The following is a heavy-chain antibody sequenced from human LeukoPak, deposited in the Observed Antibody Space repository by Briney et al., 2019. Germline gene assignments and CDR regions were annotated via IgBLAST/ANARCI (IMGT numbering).Heavy chain of an antibody. J-gene: IGHJ2*01. CDR2: IYYSGST. D-gene: IGHD6-19*01. CDR3: ARGHRHTAWSSGWYYWYFDL. V-gene: IGHV4-59*01. CDR1: GGSISSYY. Sequence: SETLSLTCTVSGGSISSYYWSWIRQPPGKGLEWIGYIYYSGSTNYNSSLKGRVTISVDTSKNQFSLKLSSVTAADTAVYYCARGHRHTAWSSGWYYWYFDLWGRGTLVTVSS.